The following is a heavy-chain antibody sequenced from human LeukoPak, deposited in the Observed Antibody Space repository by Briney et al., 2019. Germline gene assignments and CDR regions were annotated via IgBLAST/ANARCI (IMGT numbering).Heavy chain of an antibody. V-gene: IGHV4-59*08. D-gene: IGHD3-16*01. CDR3: ARRSQENGVITANNWFDP. CDR1: GDSISLYY. Sequence: SETLSLTCTVSGDSISLYYWSWIRQPPGKGLEWIGYIYYSGSTNYNPSLKSRVTISVDTSKNQFSLKLTSVTAADTAVYYCARRSQENGVITANNWFDPWGQGTLVTVSS. CDR2: IYYSGST. J-gene: IGHJ5*02.